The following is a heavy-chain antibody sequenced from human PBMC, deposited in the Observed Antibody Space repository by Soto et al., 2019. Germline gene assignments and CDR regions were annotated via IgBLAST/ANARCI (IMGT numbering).Heavy chain of an antibody. CDR1: GFTFSGSA. D-gene: IGHD2-2*01. Sequence: EVQLVESGGGLVQPGGSLKLSCAASGFTFSGSAMHWVRQASGKGLEWVGRIRSKANSYATAYAASVKGRFTISRDDSKNTAYLQMNSLKTEDTAVYYCTRRVPAAMSGYYYYYMDVWGKGTTVTVSS. CDR2: IRSKANSYAT. V-gene: IGHV3-73*01. CDR3: TRRVPAAMSGYYYYYMDV. J-gene: IGHJ6*03.